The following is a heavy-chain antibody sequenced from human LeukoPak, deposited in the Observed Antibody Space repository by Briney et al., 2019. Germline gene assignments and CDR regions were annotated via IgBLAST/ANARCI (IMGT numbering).Heavy chain of an antibody. D-gene: IGHD2-15*01. Sequence: GASVKVSCKASGGTFSSYAISWVRQAPGQGLEWMGRIIPILGIANYAQKFQGRVTMTRDTSTSTVYMELSSLRSEDTAVYYCARAYGVSATLSDYWGQGTLVTVSS. V-gene: IGHV1-69*04. CDR2: IIPILGIA. J-gene: IGHJ4*02. CDR3: ARAYGVSATLSDY. CDR1: GGTFSSYA.